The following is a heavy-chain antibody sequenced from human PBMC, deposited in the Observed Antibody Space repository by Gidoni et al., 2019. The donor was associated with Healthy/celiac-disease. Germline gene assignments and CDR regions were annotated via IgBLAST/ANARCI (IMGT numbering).Heavy chain of an antibody. CDR2: ISYDGSNK. Sequence: QVQLVESGGGAVQPGRSLRLSCAAPGFTFSSHGMHWVRQAPGKGLEWVAVISYDGSNKYYADSVKGRFTISRDNSKNTLYLQMNSLRAEDTAVYYCAKDEQYCSSTSCNSQSPADYWGQGTLVTVSS. CDR3: AKDEQYCSSTSCNSQSPADY. J-gene: IGHJ4*02. CDR1: GFTFSSHG. D-gene: IGHD2-2*01. V-gene: IGHV3-30*18.